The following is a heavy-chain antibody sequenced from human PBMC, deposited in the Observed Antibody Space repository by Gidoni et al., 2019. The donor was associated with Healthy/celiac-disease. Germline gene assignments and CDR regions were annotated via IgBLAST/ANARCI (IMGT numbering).Heavy chain of an antibody. CDR2: ISSSSSYI. CDR3: ARDHSSRSSRPDYGMDV. V-gene: IGHV3-21*01. J-gene: IGHJ6*02. D-gene: IGHD6-13*01. CDR1: VFTFRSYS. Sequence: EVQLVDSGGGLVKPGRSLRLSCAASVFTFRSYSMNWVRQAPGKGLEWVSSISSSSSYIYYADSVKGRFTISRDNAKNSLYLQMNSLRAEDTAVYYCARDHSSRSSRPDYGMDVWGQGTTVTVSS.